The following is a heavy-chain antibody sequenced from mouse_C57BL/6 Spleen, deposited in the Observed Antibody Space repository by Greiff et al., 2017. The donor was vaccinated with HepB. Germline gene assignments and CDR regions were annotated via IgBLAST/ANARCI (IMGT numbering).Heavy chain of an antibody. CDR1: GFTFSDYG. CDR2: ISSGSSTI. V-gene: IGHV5-17*01. Sequence: EVQLQQSGGGLVKPGGSLKLSCAASGFTFSDYGMHWVRQAPEKGLEWVAYISSGSSTIYYADTVKGRFTISRDNAKNTLFLQMTSLRSEDTAMYYCARGTTVVYFDYWGQGTTLTVSS. D-gene: IGHD1-1*01. J-gene: IGHJ2*01. CDR3: ARGTTVVYFDY.